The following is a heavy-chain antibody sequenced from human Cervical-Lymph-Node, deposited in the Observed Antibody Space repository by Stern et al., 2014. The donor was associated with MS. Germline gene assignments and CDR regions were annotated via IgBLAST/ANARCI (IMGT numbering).Heavy chain of an antibody. V-gene: IGHV3-30*18. CDR3: AKRGRDSSWFVFDP. D-gene: IGHD6-13*01. J-gene: IGHJ5*02. Sequence: QVQLVQSGGGVVQPGRSLRLSCAASGFTFSSYGMHWVRQAPGKGLEWVAVISYDGSNKYYADSVKGRFTISRDNSKNTLYLQMNSLRAEDTAVYYCAKRGRDSSWFVFDPWGQGTLVTVSS. CDR1: GFTFSSYG. CDR2: ISYDGSNK.